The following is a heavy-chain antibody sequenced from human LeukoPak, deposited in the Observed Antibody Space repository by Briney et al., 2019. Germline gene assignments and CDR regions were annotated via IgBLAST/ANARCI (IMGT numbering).Heavy chain of an antibody. V-gene: IGHV1-58*01. CDR2: IVVGSGNT. CDR3: AAGWLLPLDAFDI. Sequence: SVKVSCKASGFTFASSAVQWVRQARGQRLEWIGWIVVGSGNTNYAQKFQERVTITRDMSTSTAYMELSSLRSEDTAVYYCAAGWLLPLDAFDIWGQGTMVTVSA. D-gene: IGHD3-22*01. J-gene: IGHJ3*02. CDR1: GFTFASSA.